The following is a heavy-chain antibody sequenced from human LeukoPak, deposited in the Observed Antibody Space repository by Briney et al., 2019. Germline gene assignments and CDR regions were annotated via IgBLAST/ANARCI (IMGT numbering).Heavy chain of an antibody. CDR1: GFTFNNYW. J-gene: IGHJ3*02. D-gene: IGHD3-22*01. CDR2: IKQDGSET. V-gene: IGHV3-7*01. Sequence: GGSLRLSCAASGFTFNNYWMNWVRQAPGKGLEWVANIKQDGSETYYVDSVKGRFTISRDNAKNSVYLQMNSLRAEDTAVYYCARTALTYYYDSSGPLGAFDIWGQGTMVTVSS. CDR3: ARTALTYYYDSSGPLGAFDI.